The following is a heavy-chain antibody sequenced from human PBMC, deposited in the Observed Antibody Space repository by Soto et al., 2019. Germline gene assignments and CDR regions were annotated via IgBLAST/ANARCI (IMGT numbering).Heavy chain of an antibody. V-gene: IGHV1-18*01. CDR3: ARAAYEILTGYYRR. CDR2: ISAYNGNT. D-gene: IGHD3-9*01. CDR1: GYTFTSYG. J-gene: IGHJ4*02. Sequence: ASVKVSCKASGYTFTSYGISWVRQAPGQGLEWMGWISAYNGNTNYAQKFQDRVTMTTDTSTSTAYMELRSLRSDDTAVYYCARAAYEILTGYYRRWGQGTLVTVAS.